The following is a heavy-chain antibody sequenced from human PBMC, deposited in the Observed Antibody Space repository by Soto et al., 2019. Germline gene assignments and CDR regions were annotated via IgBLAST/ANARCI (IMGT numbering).Heavy chain of an antibody. CDR1: GFTFSSYA. J-gene: IGHJ4*02. Sequence: QVQLVESGGGVVQPGRSLRLSCAASGFTFSSYAMHWVRQAPGKGLEWVAVISYDGSNKYYADSVKGRFTISRDNSKNTLYLQINSLRAEDTAVYYCARDGEGAVAPGYFDYWGQGTLVTVSS. V-gene: IGHV3-30-3*01. D-gene: IGHD6-19*01. CDR2: ISYDGSNK. CDR3: ARDGEGAVAPGYFDY.